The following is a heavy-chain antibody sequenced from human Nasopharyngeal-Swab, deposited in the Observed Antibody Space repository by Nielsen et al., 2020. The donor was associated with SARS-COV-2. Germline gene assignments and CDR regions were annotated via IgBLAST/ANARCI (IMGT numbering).Heavy chain of an antibody. Sequence: WVRQAPGQGLEWMGWMNPNSGNTGYAQKFQGRVTMTRNTSISTAYMELSSLRSEDTAVYYCARGFIVATIFHYYYYMDVWGQGTLVTVSS. CDR2: MNPNSGNT. V-gene: IGHV1-8*01. J-gene: IGHJ6*03. D-gene: IGHD5-12*01. CDR3: ARGFIVATIFHYYYYMDV.